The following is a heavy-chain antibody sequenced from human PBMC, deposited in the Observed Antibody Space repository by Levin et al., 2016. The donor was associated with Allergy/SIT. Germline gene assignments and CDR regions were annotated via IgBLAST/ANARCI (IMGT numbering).Heavy chain of an antibody. J-gene: IGHJ3*02. Sequence: WVRQAPGQRLEWMGWINAGNGNTKYSQKFQGRVTITRDTSASTAYMELSSLRSEDTAVYYCARGGDYDILTGHRGHAFDIWGQGTMVTVSS. V-gene: IGHV1-3*01. CDR2: INAGNGNT. D-gene: IGHD3-9*01. CDR3: ARGGDYDILTGHRGHAFDI.